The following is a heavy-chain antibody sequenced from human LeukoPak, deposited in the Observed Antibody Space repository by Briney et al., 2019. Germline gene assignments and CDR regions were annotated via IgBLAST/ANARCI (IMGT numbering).Heavy chain of an antibody. D-gene: IGHD2-21*01. CDR3: ARELAYSAYYFDY. CDR2: ISYDGSNK. V-gene: IGHV3-30-3*01. J-gene: IGHJ4*02. Sequence: PGRSLRLSCAASGFTFSSYAMNWVRQAPGKGLEWVAVISYDGSNKYYADSVKGRFTISRDNSKNTLYLQMNSLRAEDTAVYYCARELAYSAYYFDYWGQGTLVTVSS. CDR1: GFTFSSYA.